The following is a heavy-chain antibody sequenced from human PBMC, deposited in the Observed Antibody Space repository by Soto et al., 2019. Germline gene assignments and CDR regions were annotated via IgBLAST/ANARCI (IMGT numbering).Heavy chain of an antibody. CDR1: RFTFSTYW. V-gene: IGHV3-74*01. J-gene: IGHJ6*02. Sequence: GGSLRLSCAASRFTFSTYWMHWVRQAPGKGLVWVSRINSDGTGTSYADPVKGRFTISRDNSKNTLYLQMNSLRAEDTAVYYCAKDSRVVATQALGMDVWGQGTTVTVSS. D-gene: IGHD5-12*01. CDR2: INSDGTGT. CDR3: AKDSRVVATQALGMDV.